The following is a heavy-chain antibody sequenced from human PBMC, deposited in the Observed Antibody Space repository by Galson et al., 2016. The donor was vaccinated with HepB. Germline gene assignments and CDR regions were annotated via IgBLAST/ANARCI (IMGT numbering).Heavy chain of an antibody. J-gene: IGHJ4*02. D-gene: IGHD6-13*01. CDR1: GASIRSDSHS. V-gene: IGHV4-61*02. CDR2: IVSRGTT. Sequence: TLSLTCTVSGASIRSDSHSWNWIRQPAGKGLEWIGRIVSRGTTNLNPALKSRVTILVDKSNNQFSLKLSSVTAADTAVYYCARGGSRIEASGTFDYWGPGTLFTVSS. CDR3: ARGGSRIEASGTFDY.